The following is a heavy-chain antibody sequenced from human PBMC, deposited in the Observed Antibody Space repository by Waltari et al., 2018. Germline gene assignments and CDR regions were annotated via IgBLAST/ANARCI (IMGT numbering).Heavy chain of an antibody. CDR1: GLSLTTSGVA. D-gene: IGHD2-21*01. V-gene: IGHV2-5*01. J-gene: IGHJ5*01. CDR3: AHRVLWRFDS. Sequence: QITLKESGPTLVKPTQTLTLTCAFSGLSLTTSGVAVGWIRQPPGKALEWLALIYGKDDKRYSPSLKTRLTITRDTSKNQVVLTMTNMDPVDTATYYCAHRVLWRFDSWGQGTLDTVSS. CDR2: IYGKDDK.